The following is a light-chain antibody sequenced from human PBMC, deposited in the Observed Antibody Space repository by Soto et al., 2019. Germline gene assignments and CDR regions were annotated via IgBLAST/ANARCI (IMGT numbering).Light chain of an antibody. V-gene: IGKV3-20*01. Sequence: EIVMTPSPATLSVSPVERATLSCRASQSVSSSYLAWYQQRPGQAPRPLIYGASNRATGIPDRFSGSGSGTDFTLTISRLEPEDFAVYFCQQYGNSPLTFGGGTKVDIK. CDR2: GAS. J-gene: IGKJ4*01. CDR3: QQYGNSPLT. CDR1: QSVSSSY.